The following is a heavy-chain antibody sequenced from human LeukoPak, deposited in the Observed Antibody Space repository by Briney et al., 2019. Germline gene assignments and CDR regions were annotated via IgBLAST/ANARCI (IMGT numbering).Heavy chain of an antibody. D-gene: IGHD3-10*01. V-gene: IGHV3-30*18. Sequence: GGSLRLSRAASGFTFSSYGMHWVRQAPGKGLEWVAVISYDGSNKYYADSVKGRFTISRDNSKNTLYLQMNSLRAEDTAVYYCAKEMVRGVLYQPPPFDYWGQGTLVTVSS. CDR1: GFTFSSYG. J-gene: IGHJ4*02. CDR3: AKEMVRGVLYQPPPFDY. CDR2: ISYDGSNK.